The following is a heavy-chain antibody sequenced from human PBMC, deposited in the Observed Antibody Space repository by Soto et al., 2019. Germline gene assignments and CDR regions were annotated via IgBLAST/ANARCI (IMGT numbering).Heavy chain of an antibody. J-gene: IGHJ4*02. Sequence: PGESLKISCQCSGYTFSNFWIGWVRQLPGKGLEWMGIIYPGDHETRYSPSFHGKVTISADKSINTAYLQWNSLEASDTAFYFCERSPRSSPYFDHWGQGALVTVSS. CDR2: IYPGDHET. CDR3: ERSPRSSPYFDH. D-gene: IGHD6-13*01. V-gene: IGHV5-51*01. CDR1: GYTFSNFW.